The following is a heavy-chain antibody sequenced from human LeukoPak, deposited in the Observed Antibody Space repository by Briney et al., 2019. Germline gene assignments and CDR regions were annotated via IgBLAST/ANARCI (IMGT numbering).Heavy chain of an antibody. CDR2: IYSSGST. V-gene: IGHV4-59*01. CDR3: ARSGGYSSPQNY. D-gene: IGHD6-19*01. J-gene: IGHJ4*02. CDR1: GGSISSYY. Sequence: TPSETLSLTCTVSGGSISSYYWSWIRQPPGKGLEWIGYIYSSGSTNYNSSLKSRVTISVDTSKNQFSLKLTSVTAADTAVYYCARSGGYSSPQNYWGQGTLVTVS.